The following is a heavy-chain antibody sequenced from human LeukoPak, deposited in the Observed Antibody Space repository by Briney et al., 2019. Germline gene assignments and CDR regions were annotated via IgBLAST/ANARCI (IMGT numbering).Heavy chain of an antibody. CDR2: IYHSGST. D-gene: IGHD6-13*01. CDR1: GYSISSGYY. CDR3: ARAYSSSWYYNWFDP. Sequence: SETLSLTCTVSGYSISSGYYWGWIRQPPGKGLEWIGNIYHSGSTYYNPSLKSRVTISVGTSKNQFSLKLRSVTAADTAMYYCARAYSSSWYYNWFDPWGQGTLVTVSS. V-gene: IGHV4-38-2*02. J-gene: IGHJ5*02.